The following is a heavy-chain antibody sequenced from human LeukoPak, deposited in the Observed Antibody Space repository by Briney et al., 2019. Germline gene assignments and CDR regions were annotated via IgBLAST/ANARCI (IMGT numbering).Heavy chain of an antibody. V-gene: IGHV4-59*11. D-gene: IGHD3-22*01. Sequence: KPSETLSLTCSVSGVSINSLYFIWIRQSPGKGLEWIGYIYDSGITKYNPSLKSRVTISVDTSKNQFSLRLGSVTAADTAVYFCARAYSSASWFDPWGQGTLVTVSS. J-gene: IGHJ5*02. CDR3: ARAYSSASWFDP. CDR1: GVSINSLY. CDR2: IYDSGIT.